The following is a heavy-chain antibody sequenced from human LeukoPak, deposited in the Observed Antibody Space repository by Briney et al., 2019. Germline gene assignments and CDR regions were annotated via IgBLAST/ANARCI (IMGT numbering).Heavy chain of an antibody. J-gene: IGHJ4*02. D-gene: IGHD3-22*01. V-gene: IGHV3-11*01. Sequence: GGSLRLSCAASGFTFSDYYMSWIRQAPGKGLEWISYISSSGGAIYYANSVKGRFTISRDNAKNSLYLQMNSLKIEDSAVYYCARGPPPDYYDSSGYFDSWGQGTLVTVSS. CDR1: GFTFSDYY. CDR2: ISSSGGAI. CDR3: ARGPPPDYYDSSGYFDS.